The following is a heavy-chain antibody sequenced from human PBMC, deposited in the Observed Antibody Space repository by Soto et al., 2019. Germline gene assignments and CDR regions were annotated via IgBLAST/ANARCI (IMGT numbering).Heavy chain of an antibody. CDR1: GFTFDDYA. J-gene: IGHJ1*01. D-gene: IGHD6-13*01. CDR2: INWNSGSI. Sequence: LRLSCAASGFTFDDYAMHWVRQVPGKGLEWVSGINWNSGSIGYADSVKGRFAISRDNAKNSLHLQMNSLRVEDTAFYYCVKDESINWYSGHFRHWGQGTLVTVSS. V-gene: IGHV3-9*01. CDR3: VKDESINWYSGHFRH.